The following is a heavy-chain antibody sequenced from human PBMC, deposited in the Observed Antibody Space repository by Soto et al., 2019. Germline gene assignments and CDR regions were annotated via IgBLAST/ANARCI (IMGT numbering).Heavy chain of an antibody. CDR3: TTEVVAATLGYGMDV. D-gene: IGHD2-15*01. J-gene: IGHJ6*02. V-gene: IGHV3-72*01. CDR2: TRNKANSYTT. Sequence: GGSLRLSCAASGFTFSDHYMDWVRQAPGKGLEWVGRTRNKANSYTTDYAAPVKGRFTISRDDSKNTLYLQMNSLKTEDTAAYYCTTEVVAATLGYGMDVWGQGTTVTVSS. CDR1: GFTFSDHY.